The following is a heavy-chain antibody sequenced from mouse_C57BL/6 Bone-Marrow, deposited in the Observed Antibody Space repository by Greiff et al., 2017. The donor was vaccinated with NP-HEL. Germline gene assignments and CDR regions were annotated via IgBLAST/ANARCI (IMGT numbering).Heavy chain of an antibody. CDR2: IWWDDDK. D-gene: IGHD2-4*01. CDR3: ARSRLPSPSYYAMDY. V-gene: IGHV8-8*01. Sequence: QVTLKESGPGILQPSQTLSLTCSFSGFSLSTFGMGVGWIRQPSGQGLEWLAHIWWDDDKYSNPALKRRPTISKDTSKNQVVLKIANVDTADTATDYCARSRLPSPSYYAMDYWGQGTSVTVSS. CDR1: GFSLSTFGMG. J-gene: IGHJ4*01.